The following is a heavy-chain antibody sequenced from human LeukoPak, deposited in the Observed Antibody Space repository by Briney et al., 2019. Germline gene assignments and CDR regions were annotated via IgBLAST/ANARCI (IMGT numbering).Heavy chain of an antibody. D-gene: IGHD6-19*01. J-gene: IGHJ4*02. CDR2: ISYDGSNE. CDR3: ARDPSPTLYSSGWYVYFDY. V-gene: IGHV3-30-3*01. CDR1: GLTFSSYA. Sequence: GGSLRLSCAASGLTFSSYAMHWVRQAPGKGLEWVAVISYDGSNEYYADSVKGRFTISRDNSKNTLYLQMNSLRAEDTAVYYCARDPSPTLYSSGWYVYFDYWGQGTLVTVSS.